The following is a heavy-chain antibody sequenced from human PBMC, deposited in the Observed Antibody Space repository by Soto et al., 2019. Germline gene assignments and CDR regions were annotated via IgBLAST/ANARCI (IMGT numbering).Heavy chain of an antibody. Sequence: GESLKISCKGSGYSFTSYWIGWVRQMPGKGLEWMGIIYPGDSDTRYSPSFQGQVTISADKSISTAYLQWSSLKASDTAMYYCASSVGGYDVFDGMDVWGQGTTVTVSS. CDR3: ASSVGGYDVFDGMDV. D-gene: IGHD5-12*01. CDR2: IYPGDSDT. V-gene: IGHV5-51*01. J-gene: IGHJ6*02. CDR1: GYSFTSYW.